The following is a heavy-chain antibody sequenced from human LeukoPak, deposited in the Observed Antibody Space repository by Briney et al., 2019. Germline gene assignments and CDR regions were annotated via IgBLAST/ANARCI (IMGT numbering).Heavy chain of an antibody. Sequence: PGRSLRLSCAASGFTFSSYGMHWVRQAPGKGLEWVAVISYDGSNKYYADSVKGRFTISRDNSKNTLYLQMNSLRAEDTAVYYCAKDLVVGYGSGSYSSYYYGMDVWGQGTTVTVS. D-gene: IGHD3-10*01. CDR1: GFTFSSYG. CDR2: ISYDGSNK. J-gene: IGHJ6*02. CDR3: AKDLVVGYGSGSYSSYYYGMDV. V-gene: IGHV3-30*18.